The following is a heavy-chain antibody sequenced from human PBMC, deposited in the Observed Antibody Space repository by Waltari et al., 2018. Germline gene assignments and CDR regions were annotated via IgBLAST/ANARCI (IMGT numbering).Heavy chain of an antibody. CDR1: GFTLRGYE. CDR2: SSSTGDTI. D-gene: IGHD6-13*01. V-gene: IGHV3-48*03. CDR3: ARGIAADGGGGY. J-gene: IGHJ4*02. Sequence: EVHLVESGGGLVQPGGSLRLSCAASGFTLRGYEMNWVRKAPGKELKWISYSSSTGDTIYYADSVKGRFTISRDNAKNTLYLQMKRLRADDTALYYCARGIAADGGGGYWGQGILVTVSS.